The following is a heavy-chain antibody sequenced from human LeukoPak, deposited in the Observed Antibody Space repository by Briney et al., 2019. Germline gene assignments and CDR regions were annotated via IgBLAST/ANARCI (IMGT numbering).Heavy chain of an antibody. CDR3: ATWGYDILTGYRPLDY. V-gene: IGHV3-66*01. J-gene: IGHJ4*02. CDR2: TYGGGKT. Sequence: GGSLRLSCAASGFTFSSYWMNWVRQAPGKGLEWVSVTYGGGKTYFTDSVKGRFTISRDNSKNTLYLQMNNLRAEDTAVYFCATWGYDILTGYRPLDYWGQGTLVTVSS. D-gene: IGHD3-9*01. CDR1: GFTFSSYW.